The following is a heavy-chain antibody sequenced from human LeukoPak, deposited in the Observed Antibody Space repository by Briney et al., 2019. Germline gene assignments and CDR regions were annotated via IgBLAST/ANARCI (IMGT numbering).Heavy chain of an antibody. V-gene: IGHV4-38-2*01. Sequence: SETLSLTCAVSGYSISSGYYWGWIRQPPGKGLEWIGSIYHSGGTYYNPSLKSRVTISVDTSKNQFSLKLSSVTAADTAVYYCARQIAVAFDYWGQGTLVTVSS. D-gene: IGHD6-19*01. CDR3: ARQIAVAFDY. CDR2: IYHSGGT. CDR1: GYSISSGYY. J-gene: IGHJ4*02.